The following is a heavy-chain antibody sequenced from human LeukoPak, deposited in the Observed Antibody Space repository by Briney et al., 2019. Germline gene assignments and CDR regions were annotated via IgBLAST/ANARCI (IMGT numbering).Heavy chain of an antibody. CDR2: IKQDGSEK. J-gene: IGHJ4*02. V-gene: IGHV3-7*03. CDR1: GFTFSSYW. D-gene: IGHD3-22*01. Sequence: GGSLRLSCAASGFTFSSYWMSWVRQAPGKGLEWVANIKQDGSEKYYVDSVKGRFTISRDNAKNSLYLQMNSLKTEDTAVYYCTTDNYYDSSGYVYYWGQGTLVTASS. CDR3: TTDNYYDSSGYVYY.